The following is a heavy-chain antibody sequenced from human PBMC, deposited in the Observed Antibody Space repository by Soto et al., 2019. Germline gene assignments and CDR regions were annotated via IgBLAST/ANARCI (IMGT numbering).Heavy chain of an antibody. Sequence: SGPTLVNPTETLTLTCTVSGFSLSNGKVGVSWIRQPPGKALELLAHIFSNDEKSYRTSLKSRLTISEDTSKSQVVLTMTNVDPVDTATYYCARILFGRSVAGGYFYMDVWGKGTTVTVS. CDR3: ARILFGRSVAGGYFYMDV. CDR2: IFSNDEK. V-gene: IGHV2-26*01. J-gene: IGHJ6*03. CDR1: GFSLSNGKVG. D-gene: IGHD6-19*01.